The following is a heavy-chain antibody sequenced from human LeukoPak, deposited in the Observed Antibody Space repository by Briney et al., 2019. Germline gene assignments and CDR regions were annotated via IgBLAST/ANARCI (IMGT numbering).Heavy chain of an antibody. V-gene: IGHV3-7*01. D-gene: IGHD6-19*01. CDR3: AREGSAAVAGPTFDY. J-gene: IGHJ4*02. CDR2: IKQDGSEK. Sequence: PGGSLRLSCAASAFTFSNYWMSWVRQAPGKGLEWVANIKQDGSEKYYVDSAKGRFTISRDNAKNSLYLQMNSLRAEDTAVYYCAREGSAAVAGPTFDYWGQGTLVTVSS. CDR1: AFTFSNYW.